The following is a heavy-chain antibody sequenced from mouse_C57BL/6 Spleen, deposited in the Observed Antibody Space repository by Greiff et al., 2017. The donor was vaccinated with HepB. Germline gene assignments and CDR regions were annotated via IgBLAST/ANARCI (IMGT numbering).Heavy chain of an antibody. J-gene: IGHJ1*03. D-gene: IGHD1-1*01. Sequence: QVQLQQPGAELVKPGASVKLSCKASGYTFTSYWMQWVKQRPGQGLEWIGEIHPSDSYTNYNQKFKGKATLTVDTSSSTAYMQLSSLTSEDSAVYYCATYYYGSSPGYFDVWGTGTTVTVSS. CDR3: ATYYYGSSPGYFDV. CDR2: IHPSDSYT. V-gene: IGHV1-50*01. CDR1: GYTFTSYW.